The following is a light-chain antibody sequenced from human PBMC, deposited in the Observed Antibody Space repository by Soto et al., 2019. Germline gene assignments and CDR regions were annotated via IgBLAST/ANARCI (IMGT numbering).Light chain of an antibody. V-gene: IGKV3-20*01. CDR3: QQCGSSST. Sequence: EIVLTQSPGALSFSPVEGSTLSCRASQTFSNSFLSWFQQIPGQAPRLLIYGASMRATGIPDRFSGSGSGTDFTLTISRLEPEDFAVYYCQQCGSSSTFGQGTRLEI. CDR1: QTFSNSF. J-gene: IGKJ5*01. CDR2: GAS.